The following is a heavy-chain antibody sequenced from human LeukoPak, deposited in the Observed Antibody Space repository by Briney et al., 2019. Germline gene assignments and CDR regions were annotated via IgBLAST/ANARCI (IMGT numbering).Heavy chain of an antibody. Sequence: ASVKVSCKASGYTFTSYDINWVRQATGQGLEWMGWMNPNSSNTGYAQKFQGRVTMTRNTSISTAYMELSSLRSEDTAVYYCARAFEYYDFWSGYYYGMDVWGQGTTVTVSS. D-gene: IGHD3-3*01. CDR3: ARAFEYYDFWSGYYYGMDV. J-gene: IGHJ6*01. CDR1: GYTFTSYD. V-gene: IGHV1-8*01. CDR2: MNPNSSNT.